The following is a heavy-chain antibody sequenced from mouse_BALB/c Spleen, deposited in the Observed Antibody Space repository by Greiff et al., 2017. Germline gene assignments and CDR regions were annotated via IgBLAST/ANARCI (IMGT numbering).Heavy chain of an antibody. V-gene: IGHV3-6*02. CDR1: GYSITSGYY. CDR2: ISYDGSN. CDR3: ARVRLAWFAY. D-gene: IGHD2-13*01. Sequence: EVQLQESGPGLVKPSQSLSLTCSVTGYSITSGYYWNWIRQFPGNKLEWMGYISYDGSNNYNPSLKNRISITRDTSKNQFFLKLNSVTTEDTATYYCARVRLAWFAYWGQGTLVTVSA. J-gene: IGHJ3*01.